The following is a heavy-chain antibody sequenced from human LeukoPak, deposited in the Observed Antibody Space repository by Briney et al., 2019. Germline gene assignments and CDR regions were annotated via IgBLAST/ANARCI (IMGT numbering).Heavy chain of an antibody. Sequence: ASVKVSCKASGGTFSSYAISWVRQAPGQGLEWMGIINPSGGSTSYAQKFQGRVTMTRDTSTSTVYMELSSLRSEDTAVYYCARGSGWDDDAFDIWGQGTMVTVSS. V-gene: IGHV1-46*01. CDR1: GGTFSSYA. J-gene: IGHJ3*02. D-gene: IGHD6-19*01. CDR3: ARGSGWDDDAFDI. CDR2: INPSGGST.